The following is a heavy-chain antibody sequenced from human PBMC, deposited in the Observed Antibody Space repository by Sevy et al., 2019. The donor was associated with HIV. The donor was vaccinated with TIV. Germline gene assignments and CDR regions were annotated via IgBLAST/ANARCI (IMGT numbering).Heavy chain of an antibody. CDR1: GVTFSDYA. CDR3: AKAGGINWFYYYYGMDV. CDR2: ISGFGDKT. D-gene: IGHD1-1*01. V-gene: IGHV3-23*01. Sequence: GGSPRLSCAVSGVTFSDYAMSWVRQAPGKGLEWVSFISGFGDKTYYADSVRGRFTISRDNSKNTLHLQMNSLRAEDTAVYYCAKAGGINWFYYYYGMDVWGQGTTVTVSS. J-gene: IGHJ6*02.